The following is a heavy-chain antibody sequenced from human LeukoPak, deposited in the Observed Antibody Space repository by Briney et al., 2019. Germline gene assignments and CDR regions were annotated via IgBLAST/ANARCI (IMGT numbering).Heavy chain of an antibody. CDR1: GGSFSGYY. J-gene: IGHJ5*02. D-gene: IGHD4-11*01. Sequence: SETLSLTCAVYGGSFSGYYWSWMRQPPGKGLEWIGEINHSGSTNYNPSLQSRVTISVDTSKNQFSLKLSSVTAADTAVYYCARDIHPLDYSTGFDPWGQGTLVTVSS. V-gene: IGHV4-34*01. CDR2: INHSGST. CDR3: ARDIHPLDYSTGFDP.